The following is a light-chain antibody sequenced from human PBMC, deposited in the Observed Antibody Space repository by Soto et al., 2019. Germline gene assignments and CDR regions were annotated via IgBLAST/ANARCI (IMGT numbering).Light chain of an antibody. CDR2: DVT. CDR3: SSYTSSSTRV. J-gene: IGLJ2*01. Sequence: QSALTQSASVSGSPGQSITISCTGTSSDIGAYNYVSWYQQYPGKAPKLMIYDVTKRPSGVSNRFSGSKSGNTASLTISGLQAEDEADYYCSSYTSSSTRVFGGGTKLTVL. CDR1: SSDIGAYNY. V-gene: IGLV2-14*01.